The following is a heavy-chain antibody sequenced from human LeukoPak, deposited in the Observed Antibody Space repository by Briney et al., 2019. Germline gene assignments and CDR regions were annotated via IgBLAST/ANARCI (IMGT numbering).Heavy chain of an antibody. J-gene: IGHJ4*02. CDR1: GFTFRDHY. CDR2: TRNKANSYTT. CDR3: ASLAYLDY. D-gene: IGHD3-3*02. Sequence: GGSLRLSCAASGFTFRDHYMDWVRQAPGKGLEWVGRTRNKANSYTTEYAASVKGRFTISRDDSKNSLYLQMNSLKTEDTAVYYCASLAYLDYWAREPWSPSPQ. V-gene: IGHV3-72*01.